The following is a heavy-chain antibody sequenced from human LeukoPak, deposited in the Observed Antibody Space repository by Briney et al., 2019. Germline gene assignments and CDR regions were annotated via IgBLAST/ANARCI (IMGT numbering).Heavy chain of an antibody. CDR2: ISSGGKYI. CDR3: AGGY. CDR1: GFTFSNAW. J-gene: IGHJ4*02. V-gene: IGHV3-21*06. D-gene: IGHD3-16*01. Sequence: GGSLRLSCAASGFTFSNAWMSWVRQAPGKGLEWVSSISSGGKYIYYADSVKGRFTISRDNAKNSLYLQMNSLRAEDTAVYYCAGGYWGQGTLVTVSS.